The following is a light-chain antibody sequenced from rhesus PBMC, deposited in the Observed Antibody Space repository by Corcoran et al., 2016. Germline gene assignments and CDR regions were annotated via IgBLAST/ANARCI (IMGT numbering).Light chain of an antibody. CDR2: AAS. J-gene: IGKJ4*01. CDR1: QNIYST. Sequence: DIQMTQSPSALSASVGDRVSISCRASQNIYSTLAWYQQKPGKAPKLLNYAASSLHKGIPSRFSGRGSGAVFTLTISSLQPEDSAVYYCPPYYENPPTFGGRTKVELK. CDR3: PPYYENPPT. V-gene: IGKV1S12*01.